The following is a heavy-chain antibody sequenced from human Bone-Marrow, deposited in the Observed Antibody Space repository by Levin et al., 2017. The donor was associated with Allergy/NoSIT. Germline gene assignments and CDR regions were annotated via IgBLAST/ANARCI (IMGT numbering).Heavy chain of an antibody. CDR1: GFTFSSSA. D-gene: IGHD3/OR15-3a*01. CDR2: ISAGGDKT. V-gene: IGHV3-23*01. Sequence: GGSLRLSCAASGFTFSSSAMTWVRQTPGKGLEWVSTISAGGDKTYYVDSVQGRFTITRDNSKSTVYLQMNSLRAEDTAVYYCVKDWTAYWGQGTLVTVSS. J-gene: IGHJ4*02. CDR3: VKDWTAY.